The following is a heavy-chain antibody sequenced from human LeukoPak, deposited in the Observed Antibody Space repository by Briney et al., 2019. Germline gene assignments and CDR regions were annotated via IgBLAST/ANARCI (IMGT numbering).Heavy chain of an antibody. CDR3: ARGWSRGTFDY. Sequence: PSETLSLTCAVYGGSFSGYYWSWIRQPPGKGLEWIGEINHSGSTNYNPYLKSRVTISVDTSKNQFSLKLSSVTAADTAVYYCARGWSRGTFDYWGQGTLVTVSS. J-gene: IGHJ4*02. CDR2: INHSGST. CDR1: GGSFSGYY. V-gene: IGHV4-34*01. D-gene: IGHD3-16*01.